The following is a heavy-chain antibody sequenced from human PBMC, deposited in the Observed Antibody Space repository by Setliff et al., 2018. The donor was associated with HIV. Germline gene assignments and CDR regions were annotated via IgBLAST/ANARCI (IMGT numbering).Heavy chain of an antibody. CDR3: ARRVVAAATSLSILGIRPDCFDY. CDR2: INPNSGGT. CDR1: GYSFTAYG. J-gene: IGHJ4*02. Sequence: ASVKVSCKASGYSFTAYGISWVRQAPGQGLEWMGRINPNSGGTSYAQNLQGRVTMTRNTSINTIYMELTGVTYNDTAVYYCARRVVAAATSLSILGIRPDCFDYWGQGTLVTVSS. D-gene: IGHD2-15*01. V-gene: IGHV1-2*06.